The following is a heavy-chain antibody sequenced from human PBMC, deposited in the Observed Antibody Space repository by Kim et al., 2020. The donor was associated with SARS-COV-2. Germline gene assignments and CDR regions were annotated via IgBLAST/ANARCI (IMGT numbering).Heavy chain of an antibody. CDR3: ARQFGRVTMIVVVIRAPLYVDL. D-gene: IGHD3-22*01. Sequence: SETLSLTCTVSGGSISSSSYYWGWIRQPPGKGLEWIGSIYYSGSTYYNPSLKSRVTISVDTSKNQFSLKLSSVTAADTAVYYCARQFGRVTMIVVVIRAPLYVDLWGRGTLVTVSS. CDR2: IYYSGST. CDR1: GGSISSSSYY. J-gene: IGHJ2*01. V-gene: IGHV4-39*01.